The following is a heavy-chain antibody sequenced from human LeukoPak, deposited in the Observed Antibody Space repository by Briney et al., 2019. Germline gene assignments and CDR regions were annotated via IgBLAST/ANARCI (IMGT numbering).Heavy chain of an antibody. CDR3: ARRSGRYQLVY. D-gene: IGHD1-26*01. Sequence: GEPRKISWKGSGYSFTSYLFGWGRQMPGKGLGGMGIIYPGDSDTRYCPAFQGQGTISADKPHSTAYLQSSSLNASDTAMYYCARRSGRYQLVYWGQGTLVTVSS. V-gene: IGHV5-51*01. CDR1: GYSFTSYL. J-gene: IGHJ4*02. CDR2: IYPGDSDT.